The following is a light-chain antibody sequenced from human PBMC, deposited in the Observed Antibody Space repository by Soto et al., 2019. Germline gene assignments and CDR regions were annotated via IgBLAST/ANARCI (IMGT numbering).Light chain of an antibody. Sequence: EIVMTQSPATLSVSAGERATLSCRARQSVRSNLAWYQQKPGQAPRLLIYDASTRATGVPDRFGGSRSGTEFTLTINSLEPEDFAVYYCQQRNVWPPITFGQGTRLEIK. CDR1: QSVRSN. CDR2: DAS. V-gene: IGKV3-11*01. J-gene: IGKJ5*01. CDR3: QQRNVWPPIT.